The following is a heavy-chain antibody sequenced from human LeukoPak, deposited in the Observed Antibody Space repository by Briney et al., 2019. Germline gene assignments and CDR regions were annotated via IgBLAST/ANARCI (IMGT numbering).Heavy chain of an antibody. J-gene: IGHJ4*02. V-gene: IGHV4-34*01. D-gene: IGHD3-10*01. CDR2: INHSGST. CDR1: GGSFSGYY. CDR3: ARVKRYYGSGSYYFDY. Sequence: SETLSLTCAVYGGSFSGYYWSWIRQPPGKGLEWIGEINHSGSTNYNPSLKSRVTISVDTSKNQFSLKLSSVTAADTAVYYCARVKRYYGSGSYYFDYGGQGTLVTVSS.